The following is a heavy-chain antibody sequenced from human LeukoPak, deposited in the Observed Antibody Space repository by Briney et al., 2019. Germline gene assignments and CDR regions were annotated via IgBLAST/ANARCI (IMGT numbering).Heavy chain of an antibody. J-gene: IGHJ4*02. D-gene: IGHD3-22*01. Sequence: SVKVSCKASGGTFSSYAISWVRQAPGQGLEWMGRIIPILGIANYAQKFQGRVTITADKSTSTAYMELSSLRSEDTAVYYCASPPGYYDSSGLDSDYWGQGTLVTVSS. CDR1: GGTFSSYA. CDR2: IIPILGIA. V-gene: IGHV1-69*04. CDR3: ASPPGYYDSSGLDSDY.